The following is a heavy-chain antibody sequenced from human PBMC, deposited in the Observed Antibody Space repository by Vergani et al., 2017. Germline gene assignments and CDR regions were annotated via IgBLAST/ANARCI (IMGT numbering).Heavy chain of an antibody. CDR3: ARDAMVRGIPRYYYGMDV. J-gene: IGHJ6*02. CDR1: GFTFSSYS. Sequence: EVQLVESGGGLVQPGGSLRLSCAASGFTFSSYSMNWVRQAPGKGLEWVSYISSSSSTIYYADSVKGRFTISRDNAKNSLYLQMNSLRAEDTAVYYCARDAMVRGIPRYYYGMDVWGQGP. CDR2: ISSSSSTI. V-gene: IGHV3-48*01. D-gene: IGHD3-10*01.